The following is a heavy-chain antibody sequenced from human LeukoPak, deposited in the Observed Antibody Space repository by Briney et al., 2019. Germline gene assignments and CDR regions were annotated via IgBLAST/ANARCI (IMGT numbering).Heavy chain of an antibody. V-gene: IGHV3-30*04. D-gene: IGHD4-11*01. Sequence: GRSLRLSCAASGFTFSSYAMHWVRQAPGKGPEWVAVISYDGSNKYYADSVKGRFTISRDNSKNTLYLQMNSLRAEDTAVYYCARGSVTTFYYYGMDLWGKGTTVTVSS. CDR3: ARGSVTTFYYYGMDL. CDR2: ISYDGSNK. CDR1: GFTFSSYA. J-gene: IGHJ6*04.